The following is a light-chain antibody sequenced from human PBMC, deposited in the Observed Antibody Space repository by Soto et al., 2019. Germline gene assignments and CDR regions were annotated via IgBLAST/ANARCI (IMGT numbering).Light chain of an antibody. CDR3: QQYGSSGT. V-gene: IGKV3-20*01. CDR1: QSVSNNY. J-gene: IGKJ1*01. CDR2: GAS. Sequence: EIVFTQSPGTLCLSPGERAALSCRAIQSVSNNYLAWYQQKPGQAPRLLIYGASNRATGIPDRFGGSWSGTDFTLTISRLEPEDAAVYYCQQYGSSGTFGQGTQVDIK.